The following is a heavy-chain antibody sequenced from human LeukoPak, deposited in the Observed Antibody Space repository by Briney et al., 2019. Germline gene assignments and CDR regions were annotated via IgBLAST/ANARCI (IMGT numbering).Heavy chain of an antibody. Sequence: PSETLSLTCAVSGGSISSSNWWSWVRQPPGKGLEWIGQIFHSGSTSYNPSLKSRVTISVDTSKNQFSLKLSSVTAADTAVYYCARSSGWYRDVKSDYWGQGTLVTVSS. CDR1: GGSISSSNW. D-gene: IGHD6-19*01. V-gene: IGHV4-4*02. CDR2: IFHSGST. J-gene: IGHJ4*02. CDR3: ARSSGWYRDVKSDY.